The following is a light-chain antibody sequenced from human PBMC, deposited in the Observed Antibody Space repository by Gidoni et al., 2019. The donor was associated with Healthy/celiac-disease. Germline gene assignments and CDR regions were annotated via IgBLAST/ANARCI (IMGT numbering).Light chain of an antibody. Sequence: DIQLTQSPSSLSASVGDRVTITCRASQSISSYLNLYQQKPGKAPKRLIYAASSLQSGGPSRFSGSGSGTDFTRTIISLQPEDFATYYCQQSYSTPLTFGGGTKVEIK. CDR1: QSISSY. V-gene: IGKV1-39*01. CDR2: AAS. J-gene: IGKJ4*01. CDR3: QQSYSTPLT.